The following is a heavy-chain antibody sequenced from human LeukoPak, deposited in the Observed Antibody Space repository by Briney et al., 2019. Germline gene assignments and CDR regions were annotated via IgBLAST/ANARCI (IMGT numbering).Heavy chain of an antibody. CDR2: IYHSGST. Sequence: PSETLSLTCTVSGFSISSGYYWGWIRQPPGKGLEWIGNIYHSGSTYYNPSLKSRLTISLDTSKNQFSLKLSSVTAADTAVYYCARLRGATVAHNWFDPWGQGTLVTVSS. CDR3: ARLRGATVAHNWFDP. CDR1: GFSISSGYY. V-gene: IGHV4-38-2*02. J-gene: IGHJ5*02. D-gene: IGHD6-19*01.